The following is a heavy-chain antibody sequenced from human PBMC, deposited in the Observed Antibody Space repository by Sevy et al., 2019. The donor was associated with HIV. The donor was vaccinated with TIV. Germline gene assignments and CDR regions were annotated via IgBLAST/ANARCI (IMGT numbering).Heavy chain of an antibody. D-gene: IGHD6-6*01. CDR2: ISYDGSNN. CDR1: GFTFSSYA. V-gene: IGHV3-30-3*01. Sequence: GGSLRLSCAASGFTFSSYAMLWVRQAPGKGLEWVAVISYDGSNNYYADSVKGRFTISRDNSKNTLYLQMNSLRAEDTAVYYCAREGGEIAARPDQLPFDYWGQGTLVTVSS. CDR3: AREGGEIAARPDQLPFDY. J-gene: IGHJ4*02.